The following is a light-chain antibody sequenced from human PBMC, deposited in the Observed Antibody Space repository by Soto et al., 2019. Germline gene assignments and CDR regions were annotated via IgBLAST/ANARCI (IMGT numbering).Light chain of an antibody. V-gene: IGKV1-13*02. J-gene: IGKJ3*01. Sequence: AIQLTQSPSSLSASVGDRVTISCRASQGISSDLAWYQQKPGKAPKLLIYAASSLENGVPSRFSGSGSGTEFTLTISSLQPDDFATYYCQQYNSYSTFGPGTKVDIK. CDR3: QQYNSYST. CDR1: QGISSD. CDR2: AAS.